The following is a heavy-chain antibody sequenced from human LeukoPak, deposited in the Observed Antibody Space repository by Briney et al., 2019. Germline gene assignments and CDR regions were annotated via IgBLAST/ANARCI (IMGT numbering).Heavy chain of an antibody. J-gene: IGHJ4*02. D-gene: IGHD4-17*01. V-gene: IGHV1-69*17. Sequence: SVTVSFKGSGGTFNSYAISWVRQAPGQGIEWMGGIIPIFGIANYSQKFQGRVTITADKTTSTDYMELRSLRSEDTAVYYCARDEIYVYGDDRSGYYFDYWGQGTLVTVSS. CDR3: ARDEIYVYGDDRSGYYFDY. CDR1: GGTFNSYA. CDR2: IIPIFGIA.